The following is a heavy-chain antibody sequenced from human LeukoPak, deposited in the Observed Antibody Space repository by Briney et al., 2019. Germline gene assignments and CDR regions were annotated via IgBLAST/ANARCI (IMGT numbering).Heavy chain of an antibody. D-gene: IGHD3-10*01. J-gene: IGHJ3*01. V-gene: IGHV6-1*01. CDR3: TRDSGLGNDAFDV. Sequence: SQTLSLTCAISGDSVSSNSPAWDWIRQSPSLGLEWLGRTYYRSKWCYDYAVSMKSRITINPDTSKNQFSLLLNSVTPEDTAVYYCTRDSGLGNDAFDVWGQGTMVTVSS. CDR1: GDSVSSNSPA. CDR2: TYYRSKWCY.